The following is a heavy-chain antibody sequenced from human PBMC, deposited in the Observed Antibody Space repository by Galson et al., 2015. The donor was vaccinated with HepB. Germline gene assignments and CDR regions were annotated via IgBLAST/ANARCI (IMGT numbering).Heavy chain of an antibody. J-gene: IGHJ6*02. Sequence: SLRLSCAASGFTFSSYGMHWVRQAPGKGLEWVAVISYDGGNKYYGDSVEGRFTISRDNSQNTLHLQMNSLRAEDSAVYYCAKEWMRSGSYIQSFYHYGMPVWGHGTTVTVSS. CDR2: ISYDGGNK. V-gene: IGHV3-30*18. CDR3: AKEWMRSGSYIQSFYHYGMPV. CDR1: GFTFSSYG. D-gene: IGHD1-26*01.